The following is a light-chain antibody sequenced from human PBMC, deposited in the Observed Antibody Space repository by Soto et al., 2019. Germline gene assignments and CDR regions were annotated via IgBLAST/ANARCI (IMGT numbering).Light chain of an antibody. V-gene: IGKV2-24*01. CDR1: ESLLHSNGNTY. CDR2: HVS. Sequence: EIVLTQAPLSSPVTLGQPASITCTSSESLLHSNGNTYLSWLHQRPGQPPRLLIYHVSSRFSGIPDRIRGSGGGRRFTLRISRVEAEDVGVYYCVQATHFPWTFGQGTRVE. J-gene: IGKJ1*01. CDR3: VQATHFPWT.